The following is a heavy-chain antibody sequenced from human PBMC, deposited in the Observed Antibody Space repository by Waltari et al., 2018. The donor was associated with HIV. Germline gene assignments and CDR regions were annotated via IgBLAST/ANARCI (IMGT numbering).Heavy chain of an antibody. V-gene: IGHV4-61*02. Sequence: QVQLQESGPGLVKPSQTLSLTCTVSGGSISSGSYYWSWIRQPAGKGLEWIGRIYTSGSTNYNPSLKSRVTISVDTSKNQFSLKLSSVTAADTAVYYCASSYGGNSDWYFDLWGRGTLVTVSS. CDR2: IYTSGST. D-gene: IGHD2-21*02. J-gene: IGHJ2*01. CDR3: ASSYGGNSDWYFDL. CDR1: GGSISSGSYY.